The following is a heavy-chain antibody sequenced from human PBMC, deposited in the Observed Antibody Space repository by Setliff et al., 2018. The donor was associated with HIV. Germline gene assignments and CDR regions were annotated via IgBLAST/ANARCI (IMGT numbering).Heavy chain of an antibody. Sequence: LRLSCGASGFSFSSYSMNWVRQAPGKGLEWVSYISPSSTIIYYPDSVRGRFTVSRDNAKNSLWLQLDSLKVEDTALYFCVRSLSGNSSTYYWAFDFWGQGAPVTVSS. CDR3: VRSLSGNSSTYYWAFDF. D-gene: IGHD3-22*01. V-gene: IGHV3-21*05. CDR1: GFSFSSYS. J-gene: IGHJ4*02. CDR2: ISPSSTII.